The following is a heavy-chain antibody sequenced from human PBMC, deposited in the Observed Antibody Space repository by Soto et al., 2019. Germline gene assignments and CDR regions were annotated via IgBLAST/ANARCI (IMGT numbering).Heavy chain of an antibody. CDR2: ISSSSSYI. CDR1: GFTFSSYS. J-gene: IGHJ3*02. CDR3: ARDEAVARPPGAFDI. V-gene: IGHV3-21*01. Sequence: EVQLVESGGGLVKPGGSLRLSCAASGFTFSSYSMNWVRQAPGKGLEWVSSISSSSSYIYYADSVKGRFTISRDNAKNSLYLQMNSLRAEDTAVYYCARDEAVARPPGAFDIWGQGTMVTVSS. D-gene: IGHD6-19*01.